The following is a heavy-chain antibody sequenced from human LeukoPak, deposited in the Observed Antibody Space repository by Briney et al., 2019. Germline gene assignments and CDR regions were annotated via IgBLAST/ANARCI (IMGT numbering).Heavy chain of an antibody. CDR1: GYTFTSYG. D-gene: IGHD6-19*01. CDR2: ISAYNGNT. Sequence: ASVPVSCKASGYTFTSYGISWVRQAPGQGLAWMGWISAYNGNTNYAQKLQGRVTMTTDTSTSTAYMELRSLRSDDTAVYYCARDDSSGWYLRFDYWGQGTLVTVSS. J-gene: IGHJ4*02. CDR3: ARDDSSGWYLRFDY. V-gene: IGHV1-18*01.